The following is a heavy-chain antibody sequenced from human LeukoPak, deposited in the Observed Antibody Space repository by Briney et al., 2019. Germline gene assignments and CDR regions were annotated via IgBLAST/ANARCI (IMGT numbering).Heavy chain of an antibody. CDR1: GFALSSHW. CDR3: ARSSMYYYDSSGYYY. CDR2: IKQDGSEK. J-gene: IGHJ4*02. Sequence: GGSLRLSCAASGFALSSHWMTWVRQVPGKGLEWVANIKQDGSEKYYVDSVKGRFTISRDNAKNSLYLQMNSLRAEDTAVYYCARSSMYYYDSSGYYYWGQGTLVTVSS. V-gene: IGHV3-7*01. D-gene: IGHD3-22*01.